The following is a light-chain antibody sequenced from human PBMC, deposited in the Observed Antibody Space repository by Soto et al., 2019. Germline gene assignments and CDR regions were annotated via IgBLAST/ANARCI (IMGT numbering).Light chain of an antibody. V-gene: IGKV3-15*01. J-gene: IGKJ1*01. Sequence: EIVLTQSPGTLSLSPGERATLSCRASQSVSSTFLAWYQQKPGQGPRPLIHETSPRATGIPARFSGSGSGTEFTLTISSLQSEDFAEYHCQQYNNWPQTFGQETKVDIK. CDR3: QQYNNWPQT. CDR2: ETS. CDR1: QSVSST.